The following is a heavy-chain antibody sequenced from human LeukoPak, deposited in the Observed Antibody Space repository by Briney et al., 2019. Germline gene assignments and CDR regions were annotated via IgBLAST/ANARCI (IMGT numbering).Heavy chain of an antibody. CDR2: IWYDGSNK. V-gene: IGHV3-33*08. Sequence: GRSLGLSCAASGFTFSSYAMHWVRQAPGKGLEWVAVIWYDGSNKYYADSVKGRFTISRDNSKNTLYLQMNSLRAEDTAVYYCARDLAAAGNFYYYYYGMDVWGQGTTVTVSS. D-gene: IGHD6-13*01. J-gene: IGHJ6*02. CDR1: GFTFSSYA. CDR3: ARDLAAAGNFYYYYYGMDV.